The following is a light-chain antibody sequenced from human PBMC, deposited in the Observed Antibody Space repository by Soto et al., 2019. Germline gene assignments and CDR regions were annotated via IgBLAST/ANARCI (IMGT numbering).Light chain of an antibody. Sequence: EIVMTQSPATLSVSPGARATLSCRASQSVGSDLVWYRQKPGQAPRLLIYGASIRATGVPDRFSGSGSGTVFTLTISSLQSDDCAVYYCQQYLDWPRTFGQGTKVEIK. J-gene: IGKJ1*01. CDR1: QSVGSD. CDR3: QQYLDWPRT. V-gene: IGKV3-15*01. CDR2: GAS.